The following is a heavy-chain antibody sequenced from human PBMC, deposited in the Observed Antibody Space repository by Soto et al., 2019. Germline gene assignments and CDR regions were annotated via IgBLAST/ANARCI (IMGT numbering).Heavy chain of an antibody. CDR1: GGSFSGYY. CDR2: IYRSGST. CDR3: ARARATIAAAAIFDC. V-gene: IGHV4-34*01. J-gene: IGHJ4*01. Sequence: LETLSLTCAVYGGSFSGYYWSWIRQPPGKGLEWIGEIYRSGSTNYNPSLKSRLTISVDKSKNQFSLKLTSVTAADTAVYYCARARATIAAAAIFDCWGQGTLVTVSS. D-gene: IGHD6-13*01.